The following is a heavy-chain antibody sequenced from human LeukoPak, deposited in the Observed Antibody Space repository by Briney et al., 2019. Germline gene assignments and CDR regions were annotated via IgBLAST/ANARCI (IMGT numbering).Heavy chain of an antibody. CDR1: GFTVSSNY. V-gene: IGHV3-53*01. J-gene: IGHJ4*02. CDR3: ATLPPACGGDCYSPD. D-gene: IGHD2-21*02. Sequence: GGSLRLSCAVSGFTVSSNYMSWVRQAPGKGLEWVSVLYSGGNTYYADSVKGRFTISRDNSKNTLYLQMNSLRAEDTAVYYCATLPPACGGDCYSPDWGQGTLVTVSS. CDR2: LYSGGNT.